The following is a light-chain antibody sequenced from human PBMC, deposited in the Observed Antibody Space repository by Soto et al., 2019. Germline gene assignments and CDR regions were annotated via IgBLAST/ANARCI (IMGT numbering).Light chain of an antibody. CDR1: QSIAGF. V-gene: IGKV1-39*01. CDR2: AAS. J-gene: IGKJ2*01. CDR3: QQSYNTPYT. Sequence: DIQMTQSPSSLSASVGDRVTITCRASQSIAGFFNWYQQKPGKAPKLLIYAASSLQTGVPSRFSGSGSGTDFTLTISSLHPEDFATYYCQQSYNTPYTFGQGTKLEIK.